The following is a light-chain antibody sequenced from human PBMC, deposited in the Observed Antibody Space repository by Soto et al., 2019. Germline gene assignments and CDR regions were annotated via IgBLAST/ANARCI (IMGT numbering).Light chain of an antibody. CDR1: PSVSSN. J-gene: IGKJ3*01. V-gene: IGKV3-15*01. CDR3: QQYNYVPFT. Sequence: IVITQSPVTQSGSPVERATLSCSASPSVSSNLAWYRQKPGQAPRLXIYGXSTRATGIPARLSGSGSGTEFTLTISSLQSEDFAVYYCQQYNYVPFTFGPGTKVDIK. CDR2: GXS.